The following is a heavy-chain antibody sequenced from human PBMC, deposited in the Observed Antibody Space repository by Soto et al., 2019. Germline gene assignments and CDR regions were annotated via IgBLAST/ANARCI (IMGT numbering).Heavy chain of an antibody. CDR3: ARSLPGTYGAFDL. Sequence: LRLSCAASEFTFRSYWMHWVRQSPGKGLVWVSRISGDGSGTNYADSVKGRFTISRDNAKNTVYLQIDSLRAEDTAVYYCARSLPGTYGAFDLWGQGTMVTVSS. CDR2: ISGDGSGT. D-gene: IGHD1-7*01. V-gene: IGHV3-74*01. CDR1: EFTFRSYW. J-gene: IGHJ3*01.